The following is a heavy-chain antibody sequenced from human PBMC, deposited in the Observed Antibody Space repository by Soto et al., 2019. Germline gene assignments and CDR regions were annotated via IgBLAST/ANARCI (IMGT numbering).Heavy chain of an antibody. Sequence: PSETLSLTYTVSGGSISRYYWSWIRQPPGKGLEWIGYIYYSGSTNYNPSLKSRVTISVDTSKNQFSLKLSSVTAADTAVYYCARVYAYYFDYWGQGTLVTVSS. CDR3: ARVYAYYFDY. CDR2: IYYSGST. J-gene: IGHJ4*02. CDR1: GGSISRYY. V-gene: IGHV4-59*01. D-gene: IGHD2-8*01.